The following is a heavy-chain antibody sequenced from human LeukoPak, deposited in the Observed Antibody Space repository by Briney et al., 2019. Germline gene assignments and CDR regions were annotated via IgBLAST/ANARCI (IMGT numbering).Heavy chain of an antibody. V-gene: IGHV3-7*01. J-gene: IGHJ4*02. CDR1: GFTFTTYW. CDR2: IRQDESEK. CDR3: ARSLGCSSSSCYMDY. Sequence: GGSLRLSCAASGFTFTTYWMSWVRQAPGKGLEWVANIRQDESEKYYVDSVKGRFTVSRDNTKKSLDLQMSSLRAEDTAVYYCARSLGCSSSSCYMDYWGQGTLVTVSS. D-gene: IGHD2-2*02.